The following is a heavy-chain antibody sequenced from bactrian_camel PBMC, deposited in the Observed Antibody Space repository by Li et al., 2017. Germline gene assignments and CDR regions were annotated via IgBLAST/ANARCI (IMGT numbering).Heavy chain of an antibody. CDR2: IYTGGRNA. CDR3: AATRDTLYGGTWPNPGQYTY. D-gene: IGHD6*01. J-gene: IGHJ4*01. CDR1: GSAVSNLY. Sequence: VQLVESGGGSVQAGGSLKLACVASGSAVSNLYMAWFRQAPGKEREGVAGAGIYTGGRNAYYDDSVKGRFTVTLDTAGNAVYLEMNRLRPEDTGVYYCAATRDTLYGGTWPNPGQYTYWGQGTQVTVS. V-gene: IGHV3S40*01.